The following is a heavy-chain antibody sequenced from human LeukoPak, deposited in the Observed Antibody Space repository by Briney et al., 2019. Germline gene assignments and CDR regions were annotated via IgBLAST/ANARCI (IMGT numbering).Heavy chain of an antibody. V-gene: IGHV3-21*04. CDR3: AKLGGSYRFDY. J-gene: IGHJ4*02. D-gene: IGHD1-26*01. Sequence: PGGSLRLSCAASGFTFSSYSMNWVRQAPGKGLEWVSSIRSSSSYIYYADSAKGRFTISRDNSKNPLYLQMNSLRAEDTAVYYCAKLGGSYRFDYWGQGTLVTVSS. CDR1: GFTFSSYS. CDR2: IRSSSSYI.